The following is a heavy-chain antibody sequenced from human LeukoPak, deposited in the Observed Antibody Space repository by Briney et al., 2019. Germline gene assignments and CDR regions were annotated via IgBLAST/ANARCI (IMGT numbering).Heavy chain of an antibody. V-gene: IGHV4-34*01. CDR1: GGSFSGYY. CDR3: ARERRRVTRGSYYYYMDV. D-gene: IGHD4-11*01. Sequence: SETLSLTCAVYGGSFSGYYWSWIRQPPGKGLEWIGEINHSGSTNYNPSLKSRVTISVDTSKNQFSLKLSSVTAADTAVYYCARERRRVTRGSYYYYMDVWGKGPRSPSP. J-gene: IGHJ6*03. CDR2: INHSGST.